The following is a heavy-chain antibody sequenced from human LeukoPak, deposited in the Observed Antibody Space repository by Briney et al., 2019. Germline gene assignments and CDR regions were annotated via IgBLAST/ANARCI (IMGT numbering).Heavy chain of an antibody. CDR3: ARLTDYYYDYMDV. D-gene: IGHD3-9*01. Sequence: GVSLNCSCKGSGHGFTSYWIGWVGYVRGKGREWMGFVYSVDSGTRYSTSFQGQDTLSADKSLSTGYLQWCSLKAPHTATYYCARLTDYYYDYMDVWGKGTTVTVSS. CDR2: VYSVDSGT. V-gene: IGHV5-51*01. J-gene: IGHJ6*03. CDR1: GHGFTSYW.